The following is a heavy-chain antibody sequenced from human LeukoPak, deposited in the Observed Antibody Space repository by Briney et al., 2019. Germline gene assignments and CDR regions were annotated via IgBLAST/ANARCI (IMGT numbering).Heavy chain of an antibody. V-gene: IGHV3-21*01. Sequence: GGSLRLSCAASGFTFSSYSMNWVRQAPGKGLEWVSSISSSSNYIYYADSLKGRFTISRDNAKNSLYLQMNSLRAEDTAVYYCARLYGDYVYWYFDLWGRGTLVTVSS. D-gene: IGHD4-17*01. CDR3: ARLYGDYVYWYFDL. CDR1: GFTFSSYS. J-gene: IGHJ2*01. CDR2: ISSSSNYI.